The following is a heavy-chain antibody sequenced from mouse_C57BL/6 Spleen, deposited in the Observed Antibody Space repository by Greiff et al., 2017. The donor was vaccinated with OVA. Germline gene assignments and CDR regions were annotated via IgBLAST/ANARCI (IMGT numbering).Heavy chain of an antibody. CDR2: ISSGGSYT. CDR3: ASPTTVKRSYWYFDV. CDR1: GFTFSSYG. Sequence: EVQVVESGGDLVKPGGSLKLSCAASGFTFSSYGMSWVRQTPDKRLEWVATISSGGSYTYYPDSVKGRFTISRDNATNTLYLQMRSLKSEDTAMYYGASPTTVKRSYWYFDVWGTGTTVTVSS. V-gene: IGHV5-6*01. J-gene: IGHJ1*03. D-gene: IGHD1-1*01.